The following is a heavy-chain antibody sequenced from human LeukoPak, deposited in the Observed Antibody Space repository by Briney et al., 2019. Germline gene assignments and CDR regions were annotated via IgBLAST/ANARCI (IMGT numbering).Heavy chain of an antibody. CDR2: IRQDGSEK. CDR3: ARGRSTMLLWFGEPGYYFDY. V-gene: IGHV3-7*01. CDR1: GFTFSSYW. Sequence: GGSLRLSCAASGFTFSSYWMSWVRQAPGKGLEWVANIRQDGSEKYYVDSVKGRFTISRDNAKNSLYLQMNSLRAEDTAVYYCARGRSTMLLWFGEPGYYFDYWGQGTLVTVSS. D-gene: IGHD3-10*01. J-gene: IGHJ4*02.